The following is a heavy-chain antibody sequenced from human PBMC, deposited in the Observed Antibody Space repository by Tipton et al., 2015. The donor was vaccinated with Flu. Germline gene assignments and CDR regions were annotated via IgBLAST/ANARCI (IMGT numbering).Heavy chain of an antibody. CDR1: GFTSSSYG. CDR2: ISYDGSNK. V-gene: IGHV3-30*18. Sequence: SLRLSCAASGFTSSSYGMHWVRQAPGKGLEWVAVISYDGSNKYYADSVKGRFTISRDNSKNTLYLQMNSLRAEDTAVYYCAKDAADTGFDYWGQGTLVTVSS. D-gene: IGHD6-13*01. CDR3: AKDAADTGFDY. J-gene: IGHJ4*02.